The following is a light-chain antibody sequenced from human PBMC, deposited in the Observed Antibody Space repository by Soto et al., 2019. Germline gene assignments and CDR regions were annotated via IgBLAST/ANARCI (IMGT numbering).Light chain of an antibody. V-gene: IGKV3-20*01. CDR3: QQYGSSPRT. Sequence: EVVLTQSPATLSLSPGERATLSCRASQSVSSSYLAWYQHKPGQAPRLHIYGASNRATGIPDRFSGSVSGTEFTLTISRLEPEDFAVYYCQQYGSSPRTFGQGTKVDI. CDR2: GAS. CDR1: QSVSSSY. J-gene: IGKJ1*01.